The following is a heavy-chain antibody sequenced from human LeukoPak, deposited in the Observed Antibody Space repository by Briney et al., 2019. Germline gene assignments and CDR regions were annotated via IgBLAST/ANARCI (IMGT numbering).Heavy chain of an antibody. J-gene: IGHJ4*02. Sequence: PGGSLRLSCAASGFTFSSYAMSWVRQAPGKGLEWVSAISGSGGSTYYADSVKGRFTISRDNSKNTLYLQTNSLRAEDTAVYYCAKTPTRGTLRLFFKYWGQGTLVTVSS. CDR3: AKTPTRGTLRLFFKY. V-gene: IGHV3-23*01. CDR1: GFTFSSYA. D-gene: IGHD5/OR15-5a*01. CDR2: ISGSGGST.